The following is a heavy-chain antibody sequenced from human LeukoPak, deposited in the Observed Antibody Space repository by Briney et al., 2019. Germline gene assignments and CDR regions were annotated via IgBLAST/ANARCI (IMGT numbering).Heavy chain of an antibody. CDR2: ISGTST. J-gene: IGHJ4*02. CDR3: AKEVYSDSSGYFDY. D-gene: IGHD3-22*01. Sequence: GGSLRLSCAASGFTFSSYAMSWVRQAPGKGLEWVSGISGTSTYYADSVKGRFTISRDNSKNALYLQMNSLRADETAVYYCAKEVYSDSSGYFDYWGQGTLVTVSS. CDR1: GFTFSSYA. V-gene: IGHV3-23*01.